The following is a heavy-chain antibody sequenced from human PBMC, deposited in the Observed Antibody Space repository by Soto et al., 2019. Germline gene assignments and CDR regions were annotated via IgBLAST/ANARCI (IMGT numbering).Heavy chain of an antibody. CDR1: GGSLSSGGYS. J-gene: IGHJ4*02. CDR2: MYHSGST. D-gene: IGHD2-2*01. Sequence: SETLSLTCAVSGGSLSSGGYSWRWIRQPPGKGLEWIGYMYHSGSTYYNPSLKSRVTISIDRSKNQFSLKLSSVTAADTAVYYCARVPDYWRQGILVTFSS. CDR3: ARVPDY. V-gene: IGHV4-30-2*01.